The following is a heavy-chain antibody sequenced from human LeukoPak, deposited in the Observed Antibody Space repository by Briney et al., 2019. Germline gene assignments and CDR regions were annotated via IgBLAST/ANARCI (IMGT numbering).Heavy chain of an antibody. CDR3: ARETMVVTSDY. CDR2: IYTSGST. CDR1: GGSISSGSYY. V-gene: IGHV4-61*02. Sequence: PSQTLSLTCTVSGGSISSGSYYWSWIRQPAGKGLEWIGRIYTSGSTNYNPSLKSRVTISVDTSKNQFSLKLSSVTAADTAAYYCARETMVVTSDYWGQGTLVTVSS. J-gene: IGHJ4*02. D-gene: IGHD4-23*01.